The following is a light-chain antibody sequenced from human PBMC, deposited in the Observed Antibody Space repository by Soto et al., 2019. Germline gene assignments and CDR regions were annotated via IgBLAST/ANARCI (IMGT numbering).Light chain of an antibody. CDR1: QSVSSSY. CDR2: AAS. CDR3: QHYGSSSWT. Sequence: EIVLTQSPGTLSSSPGERATLSCRASQSVSSSYLAWYQQKPGQAPRLLIYAASSRATGIPDRFSGSGSGTDFALTISRLEPEDFAVYYCQHYGSSSWTFGQGTRVDI. V-gene: IGKV3-20*01. J-gene: IGKJ1*01.